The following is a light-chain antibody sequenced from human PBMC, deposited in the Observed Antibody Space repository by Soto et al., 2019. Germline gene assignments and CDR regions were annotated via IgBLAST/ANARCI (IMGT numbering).Light chain of an antibody. CDR2: GAS. V-gene: IGKV3-20*01. CDR1: QSVSSN. CDR3: QQYGDSPCT. J-gene: IGKJ1*01. Sequence: EIVLTQSPATLSVSPGERATLSCRASQSVSSNLAWYQQNPGQAPRLLIYGASSRATGIPDRFSGSGSGTDFTLTISRLEPEDFAVYFCQQYGDSPCTFGQGTKVDIK.